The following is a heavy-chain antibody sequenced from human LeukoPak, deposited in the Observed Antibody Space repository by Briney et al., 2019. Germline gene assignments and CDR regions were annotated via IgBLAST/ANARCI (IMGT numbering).Heavy chain of an antibody. CDR3: ARLRTYCTTTTCYESFDS. J-gene: IGHJ4*02. Sequence: SETLSLNCTVSGDSISSYYWTWIRQPPGKTLEWIAYVSYRGSTNYNPSLKSRVTISVGKSKNLFSLDLSSVTAADTAVYYCARLRTYCTTTTCYESFDSWGQGTLVTVSS. D-gene: IGHD2-2*01. CDR2: VSYRGST. CDR1: GDSISSYY. V-gene: IGHV4-59*01.